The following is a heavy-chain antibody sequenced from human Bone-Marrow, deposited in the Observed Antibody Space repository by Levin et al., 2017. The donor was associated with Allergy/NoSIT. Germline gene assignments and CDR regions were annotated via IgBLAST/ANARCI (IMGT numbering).Heavy chain of an antibody. D-gene: IGHD1-14*01. Sequence: SQTLSLTCSVSGGSISNYYWSWIRQPAGKRPEWIGRIYSSGSTNYSPSFKSRVSMSVDTSKNQFSLKLTSVTAADTAMYFCARDRRNRFDYWGRGTLVTVSS. CDR3: ARDRRNRFDY. CDR2: IYSSGST. J-gene: IGHJ4*02. V-gene: IGHV4-4*07. CDR1: GGSISNYY.